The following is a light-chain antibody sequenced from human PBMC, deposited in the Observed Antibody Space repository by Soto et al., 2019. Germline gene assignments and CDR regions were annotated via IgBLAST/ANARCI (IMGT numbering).Light chain of an antibody. V-gene: IGKV3-20*01. CDR1: QSVSSSY. CDR2: GAS. Sequence: EIVLTRSPGALSLSPGERATLSCGASQSVSSSYLAWYQQKPGQAPRLLIYGASTRATGIPDRFSGSGSGTDFTLTISRLEPEDFAVYYCQQYGSSPRTFGQGTKVDIK. CDR3: QQYGSSPRT. J-gene: IGKJ1*01.